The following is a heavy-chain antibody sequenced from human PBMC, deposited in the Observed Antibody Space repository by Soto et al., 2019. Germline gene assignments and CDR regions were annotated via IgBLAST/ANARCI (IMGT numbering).Heavy chain of an antibody. Sequence: QVTLKESGPVLVKPTETLTLTCTVSGFSLSNARMGVSWIRQPPGKALEWLAHIFSNDEKSYSTSLKSRLTITKNTSKSQVVLTLTNIDPVDTATYYCARILGNYYDNSGYGYYYYYRMDVWGPGTTVTVSS. CDR1: GFSLSNARMG. D-gene: IGHD3-22*01. J-gene: IGHJ6*02. CDR3: ARILGNYYDNSGYGYYYYYRMDV. CDR2: IFSNDEK. V-gene: IGHV2-26*01.